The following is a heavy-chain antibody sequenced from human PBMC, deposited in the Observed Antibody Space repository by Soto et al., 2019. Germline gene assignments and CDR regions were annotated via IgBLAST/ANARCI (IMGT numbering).Heavy chain of an antibody. V-gene: IGHV3-23*01. D-gene: IGHD3-3*01. CDR3: AKPYPTPDYDCWSGNYHGMDG. Sequence: EMQLLESGGGLVQPGGSLRLSCAASGFTFSSYAMSWVRQAPGKGLEWVSAISGGGDSTYYADSVKGRFTLSRDNSKNTLYLKMNSLRAEDPAVYYWAKPYPTPDYDCWSGNYHGMDGWGQGTTVTVSS. CDR2: ISGGGDST. J-gene: IGHJ6*02. CDR1: GFTFSSYA.